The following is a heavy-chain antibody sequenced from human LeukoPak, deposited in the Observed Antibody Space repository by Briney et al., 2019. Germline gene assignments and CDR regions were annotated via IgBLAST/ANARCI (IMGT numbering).Heavy chain of an antibody. D-gene: IGHD1-1*01. CDR2: IKQDESEK. Sequence: PGGSLRLSCAASGFTFSRYWMSWVRQAPGKGLEWVANIKQDESEKYYVDSVKGRFTISRDNAKNSLYLQMNSLRAEDTAVYYCARDKIEGPTKLDYWGQGILVTVSS. CDR3: ARDKIEGPTKLDY. V-gene: IGHV3-7*01. CDR1: GFTFSRYW. J-gene: IGHJ4*02.